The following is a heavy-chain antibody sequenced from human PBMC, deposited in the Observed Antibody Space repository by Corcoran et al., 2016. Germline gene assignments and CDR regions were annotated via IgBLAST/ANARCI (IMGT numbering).Heavy chain of an antibody. V-gene: IGHV1-46*01. J-gene: IGHJ6*02. CDR1: GYSFTTHY. CDR3: ARDIRKLMIVGHLEGVGDYYYGMDF. D-gene: IGHD2-21*01. CDR2: INPSGGGT. Sequence: QVQLVQFGAEVKKPGASVNISCATSGYSFTTHYMHWVRQAPGQGLEWMGIINPSGGGTKYSQNSQGRVTMTRDTSTSTVYMELSSLRFEDTAVYYGARDIRKLMIVGHLEGVGDYYYGMDFWGQGTTVTVSS.